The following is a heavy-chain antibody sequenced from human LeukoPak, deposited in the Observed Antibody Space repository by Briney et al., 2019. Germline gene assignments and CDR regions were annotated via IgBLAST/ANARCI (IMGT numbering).Heavy chain of an antibody. CDR2: IKQDGSEK. Sequence: GGSLRLSCVASGFTFSSYWMSWVRQAPGKGLEWVANIKQDGSEKYYVDSVKGRFTISRDNAKNSLYLQMNSLRAEDTAVYYCARWPSTDYWGQGTLVTVSS. V-gene: IGHV3-7*01. CDR3: ARWPSTDY. J-gene: IGHJ4*02. D-gene: IGHD5/OR15-5a*01. CDR1: GFTFSSYW.